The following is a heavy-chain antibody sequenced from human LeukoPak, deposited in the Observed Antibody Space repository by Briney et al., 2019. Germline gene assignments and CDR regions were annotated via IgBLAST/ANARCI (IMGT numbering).Heavy chain of an antibody. CDR1: GYSFTSYW. CDR3: ARGISTFGGVIVRNWFDP. D-gene: IGHD3-16*02. V-gene: IGHV5-51*01. CDR2: IYPGDSDT. Sequence: GESLKISCKGSGYSFTSYWIGWVRQMPGKGLEWMGIIYPGDSDTRYSPSFQGQVTISADKSISTAYLQWSSLKAPDTAMYYCARGISTFGGVIVRNWFDPWGQGTLVTVSS. J-gene: IGHJ5*02.